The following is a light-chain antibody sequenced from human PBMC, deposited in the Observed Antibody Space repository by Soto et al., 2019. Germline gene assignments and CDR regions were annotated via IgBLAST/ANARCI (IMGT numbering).Light chain of an antibody. Sequence: DIAMTQSPSSLSASVGDRVTITCRASQSISSYLNWYQQKPGKAPKLLIYAASSLQSGVQSRFSGSGSGTDFTLTISSLQPEEFATYYCQQANSFPIPFGQGTRLEI. CDR1: QSISSY. V-gene: IGKV1-39*01. J-gene: IGKJ5*01. CDR2: AAS. CDR3: QQANSFPIP.